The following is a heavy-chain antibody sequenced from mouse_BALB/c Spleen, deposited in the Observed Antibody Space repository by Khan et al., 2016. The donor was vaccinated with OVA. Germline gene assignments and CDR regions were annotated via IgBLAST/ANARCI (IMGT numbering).Heavy chain of an antibody. J-gene: IGHJ4*01. CDR1: GFTLTNYG. CDR2: IWGDGST. CDR3: AEFATSYYSVDY. V-gene: IGHV2-3*01. Sequence: QVQLMESGPGLVAPSQSLSITCTVSGFTLTNYGISWVRQPPGKGLEWLAAIWGDGSTNYHSVLKSRLSISKDNSKSQVFLKLNSLQTGDTATYFCAEFATSYYSVDYWGQGTSVTVSS.